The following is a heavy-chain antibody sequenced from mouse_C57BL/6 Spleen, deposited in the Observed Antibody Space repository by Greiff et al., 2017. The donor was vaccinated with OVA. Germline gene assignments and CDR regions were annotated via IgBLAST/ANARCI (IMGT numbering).Heavy chain of an antibody. CDR3: AREDYAKGAMDY. CDR1: GFTFSDYY. D-gene: IGHD2-1*01. CDR2: INYDGSST. Sequence: DVKLVESEGGLVQPGSSMKLSCTASGFTFSDYYMAWVRQVPEKGLEWVANINYDGSSTYYLDSLKSRFIISRDNAKNILYLQMSSLKSEDTATYYCAREDYAKGAMDYWGQGTSVTVSS. J-gene: IGHJ4*01. V-gene: IGHV5-16*01.